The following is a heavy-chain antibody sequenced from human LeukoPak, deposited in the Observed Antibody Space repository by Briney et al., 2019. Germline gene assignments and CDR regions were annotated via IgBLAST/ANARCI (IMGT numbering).Heavy chain of an antibody. Sequence: ASVKVSCKASGYTFTSYYMHWVRQAPGQGLEWMGIINPSGGSTSYAQKFQGRVTMTRDTSTSTVYMELSSLRSKDTAVYYCARSIEYSYDSDGGYYFDYWGQGTLLTVSS. V-gene: IGHV1-46*01. D-gene: IGHD6-6*01. CDR3: ARSIEYSYDSDGGYYFDY. J-gene: IGHJ4*02. CDR2: INPSGGST. CDR1: GYTFTSYY.